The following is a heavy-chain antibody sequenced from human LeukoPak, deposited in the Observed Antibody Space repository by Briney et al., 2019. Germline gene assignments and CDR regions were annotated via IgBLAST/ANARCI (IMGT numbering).Heavy chain of an antibody. J-gene: IGHJ4*02. CDR2: ISSSGSTI. CDR3: AAKHSSWYSGFDY. CDR1: GFTFSSYE. V-gene: IGHV3-48*03. Sequence: PGGSLRLSCAASGFTFSSYEMNWVRQAPGKGLEWVSYISSSGSTIYYADSVKGRFTISRDNAKNSLYLQMNSLRAEDTAVYYCAAKHSSWYSGFDYWGQGTLVTVSS. D-gene: IGHD6-13*01.